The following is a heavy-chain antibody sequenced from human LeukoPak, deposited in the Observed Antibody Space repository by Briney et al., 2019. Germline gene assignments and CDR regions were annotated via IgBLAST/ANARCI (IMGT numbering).Heavy chain of an antibody. V-gene: IGHV3-30-3*01. CDR1: GFTFTGYA. D-gene: IGHD3-3*01. CDR2: ISYDGSNK. J-gene: IGHJ3*02. Sequence: GGSLRLSCAASGFTFTGYAMHWVRQAPGKGLEWVAVISYDGSNKYYADSVKGRFTISRDNSKNTLYLQMNSLRAEDTAVYYCARDLGTIFGVVRGAFDIWGQGTMVTVSS. CDR3: ARDLGTIFGVVRGAFDI.